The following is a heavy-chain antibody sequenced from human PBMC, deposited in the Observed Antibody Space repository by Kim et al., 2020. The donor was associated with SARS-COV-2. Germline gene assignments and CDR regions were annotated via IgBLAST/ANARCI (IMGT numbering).Heavy chain of an antibody. D-gene: IGHD6-19*01. Sequence: GGSLRLSCAASGFTFSSYSMNWVRQAPGKGLEWVSSISSSSYIYYADLVKGRFTISRDNAKNSLYLQMNSLRAEDTAVYYCARARRAVAGRRGAGMDVWGQGTTVTVSS. J-gene: IGHJ6*02. CDR3: ARARRAVAGRRGAGMDV. CDR2: ISSSSYI. CDR1: GFTFSSYS. V-gene: IGHV3-21*01.